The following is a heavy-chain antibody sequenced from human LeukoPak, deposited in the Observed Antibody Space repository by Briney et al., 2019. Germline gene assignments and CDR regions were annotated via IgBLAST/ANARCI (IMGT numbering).Heavy chain of an antibody. V-gene: IGHV3-66*02. CDR2: IYSGGST. J-gene: IGHJ4*02. D-gene: IGHD3-10*01. CDR1: DFFVSSNY. Sequence: GGSLRLSCAASDFFVSSNYMSWVRQAPGKGLEWVSVIYSGGSTYYADSVKGRFTISRDNSKNTLYLQMNSLRAEDTAVYYCTGTYYQNYFDYWGQGTLVTVSS. CDR3: TGTYYQNYFDY.